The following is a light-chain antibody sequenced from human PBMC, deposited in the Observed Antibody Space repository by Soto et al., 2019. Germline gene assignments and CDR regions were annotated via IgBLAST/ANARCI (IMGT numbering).Light chain of an antibody. V-gene: IGLV2-8*01. CDR2: EVS. Sequence: QSALTQPPSASGSPGQSVTISCTGNSNDVGHSSFISWYQQHPGNGPKLIIYEVSKRPSGVPGRFSGSTSGNTASLSFSGLQDEDEADYCCYAQADYGKHVFGTGTKVTVL. CDR1: SNDVGHSSF. CDR3: YAQADYGKHV. J-gene: IGLJ1*01.